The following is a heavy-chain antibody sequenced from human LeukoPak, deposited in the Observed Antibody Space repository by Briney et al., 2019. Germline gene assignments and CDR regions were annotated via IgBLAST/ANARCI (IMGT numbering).Heavy chain of an antibody. D-gene: IGHD4-11*01. Sequence: SVKVSCKASGGTFSSYAIGWVRQAPGQGLEWMGRIIPLFRTANYAQKFQGRVTITTDESTSTAYMELSSLRSEDTAVYYCARDLTHDYLRRGHFDYWGQGTLVTVSS. CDR3: ARDLTHDYLRRGHFDY. V-gene: IGHV1-69*05. CDR1: GGTFSSYA. CDR2: IIPLFRTA. J-gene: IGHJ4*02.